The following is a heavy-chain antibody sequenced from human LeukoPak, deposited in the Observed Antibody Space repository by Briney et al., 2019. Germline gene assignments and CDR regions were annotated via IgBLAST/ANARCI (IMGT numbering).Heavy chain of an antibody. CDR3: ASLYGSGRVDGFDI. V-gene: IGHV3-20*04. CDR1: RFTFDDYG. D-gene: IGHD3-10*01. Sequence: PGGSLRLSCAASRFTFDDYGMSWVRQAPGKGLEWVSGINWNGGSTGYADSVKGRFTISRDNAKNSLYLQMNSMRAEDTALYYCASLYGSGRVDGFDIWGQGTMVTVSS. J-gene: IGHJ3*02. CDR2: INWNGGST.